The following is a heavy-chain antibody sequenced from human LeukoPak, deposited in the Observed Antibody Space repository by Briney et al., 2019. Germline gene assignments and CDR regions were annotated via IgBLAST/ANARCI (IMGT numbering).Heavy chain of an antibody. CDR1: GFTFSDYY. J-gene: IGHJ3*02. Sequence: GGSLRLSCAASGFTFSDYYMSWIRQAPGKGLEWVSYISSSGSTIYYADSVKGRFTISRDNAKNSLYLQMNSLRAEDTAVYYCARDQSGHYDSSGYPNDAFDIWGQGTMVTVSS. CDR2: ISSSGSTI. D-gene: IGHD3-22*01. CDR3: ARDQSGHYDSSGYPNDAFDI. V-gene: IGHV3-11*04.